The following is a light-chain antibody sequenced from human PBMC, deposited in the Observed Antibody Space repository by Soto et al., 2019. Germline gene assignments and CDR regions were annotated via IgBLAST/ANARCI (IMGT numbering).Light chain of an antibody. CDR3: QQAYRFPLS. CDR2: GAD. V-gene: IGKV1-12*01. Sequence: DILMTQSPSSVSASVGDRVTITCRASQDIRYWLAWYQQKPGKAPKMLITGADSLQTGVPSRFSGRKSGTEFTLTIISLQPEDSATYYCQQAYRFPLSLGGGTKVEI. J-gene: IGKJ4*01. CDR1: QDIRYW.